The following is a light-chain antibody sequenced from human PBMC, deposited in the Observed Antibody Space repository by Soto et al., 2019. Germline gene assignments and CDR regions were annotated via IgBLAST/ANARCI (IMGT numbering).Light chain of an antibody. CDR2: GAS. CDR3: QQYGGSLTWT. J-gene: IGKJ1*01. CDR1: QSVSSSY. V-gene: IGKV3-20*01. Sequence: ENVLAQAPGPQSYSPRGRGTPSWRDCQSVSSSYLAWYQQKPGQAPRLLIYGASSRATGIPDRFSGSGSGTDFTLTISRLEPEDFAVYYCQQYGGSLTWTFGQGTKVDIK.